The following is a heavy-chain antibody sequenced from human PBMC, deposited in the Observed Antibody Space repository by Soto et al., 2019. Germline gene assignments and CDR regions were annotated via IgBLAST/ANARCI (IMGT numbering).Heavy chain of an antibody. Sequence: PSETLSLTCTVSGGSITGYYWSLIRQPPGKGPEWIGTIHYSGSTNYNPSLQSRVTLSVDTSKNHFSLRLSSVTAADTAVYYCARHSYYSNPLGFDPWGQATLVTVSS. CDR2: IHYSGST. CDR3: ARHSYYSNPLGFDP. V-gene: IGHV4-59*08. CDR1: GGSITGYY. D-gene: IGHD4-4*01. J-gene: IGHJ5*02.